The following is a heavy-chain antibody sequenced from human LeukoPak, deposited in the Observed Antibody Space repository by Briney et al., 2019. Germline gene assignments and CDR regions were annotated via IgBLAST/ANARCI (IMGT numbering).Heavy chain of an antibody. Sequence: GGSLRLSCAASGFTFSSYSMNWVRQAPGKGLEWVSYISSSSSYIYYADSVKGRFTISRDNAKNSLYLQMNSLRAEDTAVYYCARVRYNWNDEDYWGQGTLVTVSS. V-gene: IGHV3-21*01. CDR1: GFTFSSYS. CDR2: ISSSSSYI. D-gene: IGHD1-1*01. J-gene: IGHJ4*02. CDR3: ARVRYNWNDEDY.